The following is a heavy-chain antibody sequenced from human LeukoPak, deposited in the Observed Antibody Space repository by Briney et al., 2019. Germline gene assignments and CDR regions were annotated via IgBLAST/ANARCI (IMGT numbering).Heavy chain of an antibody. CDR1: GFTFSRHG. J-gene: IGHJ4*02. Sequence: GGTLRLSCVASGFTFSRHGMNWVRQAPGKGLEWVSGISPSGDIKYYVDSVKGRFTVSRDNSKNTLYLQINSLRAEDTAVYYCARDDAVTTSSPFDYWGQGTLVTVSS. D-gene: IGHD4-17*01. CDR3: ARDDAVTTSSPFDY. CDR2: ISPSGDIK. V-gene: IGHV3-23*01.